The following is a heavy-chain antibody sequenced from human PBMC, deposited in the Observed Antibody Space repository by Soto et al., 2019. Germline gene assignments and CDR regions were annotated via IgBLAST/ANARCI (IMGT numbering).Heavy chain of an antibody. D-gene: IGHD3-3*01. CDR3: ARELRSLVFFDY. CDR1: GFTFSSYG. CDR2: IWYDGSNK. J-gene: IGHJ4*02. V-gene: IGHV3-33*01. Sequence: QVQLVESGGGVVQPGRSLRLSCAASGFTFSSYGMHWVRQAPGKALAWVAVIWYDGSNKYYADSVKGRFTISRDNSKNTLYLQMNSLRAEDTAVYYCARELRSLVFFDYWGQGTLVTVSS.